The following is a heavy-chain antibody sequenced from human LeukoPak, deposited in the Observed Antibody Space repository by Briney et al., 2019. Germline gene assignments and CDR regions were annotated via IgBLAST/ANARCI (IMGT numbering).Heavy chain of an antibody. V-gene: IGHV3-33*03. CDR2: IWYDGSNK. D-gene: IGHD6-13*01. J-gene: IGHJ5*02. CDR3: AKSIAAAGTGWFDP. Sequence: GGSLRLSCAASGFTFSSYGMHWVRQAPGKGLEWVAVIWYDGSNKYYADSVKGRFTISRDNAKNSLYLQMNSLRAEDTAVYYCAKSIAAAGTGWFDPWGQGTLVTVSS. CDR1: GFTFSSYG.